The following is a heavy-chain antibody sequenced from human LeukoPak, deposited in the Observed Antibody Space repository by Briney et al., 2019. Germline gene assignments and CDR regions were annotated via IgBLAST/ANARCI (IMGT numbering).Heavy chain of an antibody. CDR2: IIPIFGTA. D-gene: IGHD6-13*01. J-gene: IGHJ6*03. CDR1: GGTFSSYA. V-gene: IGHV1-69*06. CDR3: ARGLYSSSWSYYYYYMDV. Sequence: SVKVSCKASGGTFSSYAISWVRQAPGQGLEWMGGIIPIFGTANYAQKFQGRVTITADKSTSTVYMELSSLRSEDTAVYYCARGLYSSSWSYYYYYMDVWGKGTTVTVSS.